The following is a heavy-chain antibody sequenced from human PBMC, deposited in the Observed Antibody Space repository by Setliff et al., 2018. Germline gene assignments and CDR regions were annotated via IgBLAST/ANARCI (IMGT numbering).Heavy chain of an antibody. CDR3: VREGYSEYFQD. V-gene: IGHV4-61*09. D-gene: IGHD1-1*01. J-gene: IGHJ1*01. CDR1: GDSISRAKYY. Sequence: SETLSLTCTVSGDSISRAKYYWSWIRQPAGKGLEWIGQIYTSVNTNYNPSLKSRVTISGDTSKNQFSLTLSSVTAADTAVYYCVREGYSEYFQDWGRGTLVTVSS. CDR2: IYTSVNT.